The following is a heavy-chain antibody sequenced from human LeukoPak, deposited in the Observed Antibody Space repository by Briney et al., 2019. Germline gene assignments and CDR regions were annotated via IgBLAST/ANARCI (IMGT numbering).Heavy chain of an antibody. CDR1: GFSISNFW. D-gene: IGHD2-15*01. J-gene: IGHJ4*02. CDR2: INSDGSST. CDR3: ARGAARCSGGHCYPD. V-gene: IGHV3-74*01. Sequence: PGGSLRLSCAASGFSISNFWMHWVRQAPGKGLVWVSRINSDGSSTTYADSVKGRFTISRDNAKNTLYLQANSLRAEDTAVYYCARGAARCSGGHCYPDWGRGNLVAVSS.